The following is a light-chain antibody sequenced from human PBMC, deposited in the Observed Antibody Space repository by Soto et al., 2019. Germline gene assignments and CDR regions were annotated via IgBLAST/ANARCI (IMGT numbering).Light chain of an antibody. CDR1: SSDVGGYNY. CDR3: SSYTSTSTGV. V-gene: IGLV2-14*01. J-gene: IGLJ3*02. Sequence: QSALTQPASVSGSPGQSITIYCTGTSSDVGGYNYVSWYQQHPGKARKLMIYEVSNRPSGVSNRFSRSKSGNTASLTISGLQAEDEADYYCSSYTSTSTGVLGGGTELTVL. CDR2: EVS.